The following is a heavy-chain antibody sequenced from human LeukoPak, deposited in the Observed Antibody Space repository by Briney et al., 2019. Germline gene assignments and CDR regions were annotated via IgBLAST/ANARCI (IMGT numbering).Heavy chain of an antibody. CDR1: GFTFSSYG. V-gene: IGHV3-30*18. CDR3: AKDRSYYDSSGYYSFPDY. CDR2: ISYDGSNK. D-gene: IGHD3-22*01. J-gene: IGHJ4*02. Sequence: PGGSLRLSCAASGFTFSSYGMHWVRQAPGKGLEWVAVISYDGSNKYHADSVKGRFTISRDNSKNTLYLQMNSLRAEDTAVYYCAKDRSYYDSSGYYSFPDYWGQGTLVTVSS.